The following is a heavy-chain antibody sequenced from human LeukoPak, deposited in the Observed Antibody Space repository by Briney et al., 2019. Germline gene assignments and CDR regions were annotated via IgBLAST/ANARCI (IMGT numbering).Heavy chain of an antibody. J-gene: IGHJ4*02. CDR3: AVDIVVVPAAMPYYFDY. CDR2: ISGSGGST. Sequence: GGSLRLSCAASGLTISRYAMTWVRQAPGKGLEWVSSISGSGGSTYYADSVKGRFTISRDNAKNSLYLQMNSLRAEDTAVYYCAVDIVVVPAAMPYYFDYWGQGTLVTVSS. D-gene: IGHD2-2*01. V-gene: IGHV3-23*01. CDR1: GLTISRYA.